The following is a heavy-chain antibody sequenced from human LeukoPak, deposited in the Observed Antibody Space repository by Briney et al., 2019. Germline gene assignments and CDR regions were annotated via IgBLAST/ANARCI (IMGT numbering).Heavy chain of an antibody. J-gene: IGHJ3*02. V-gene: IGHV4-59*05. CDR1: GGSISTYS. CDR3: ARGGYDFWSGYSIGAFDI. Sequence: SVTLSLTCSVSGGSISTYSWSWIRQPPGKGLEWIGSIYHSGSTYYNPSLKSRVTISVDTSKNQFSLKLSSVTAAATAVYYCARGGYDFWSGYSIGAFDIWGGGTMVTVSS. CDR2: IYHSGST. D-gene: IGHD3-3*01.